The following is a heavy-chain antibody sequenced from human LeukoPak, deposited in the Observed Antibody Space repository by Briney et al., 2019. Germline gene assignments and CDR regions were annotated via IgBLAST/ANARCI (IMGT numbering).Heavy chain of an antibody. CDR1: GYSFTSYW. Sequence: GESLKISCKGSGYSFTSYWIGWVRQMPGKGLEWMGIIYPGDSDARYSPSLQGQVTISADKSISTAYLQWSSLKASDTAMYYCARRYYYGSGSYSYFDYWGQGTLVTVSS. CDR2: IYPGDSDA. V-gene: IGHV5-51*01. CDR3: ARRYYYGSGSYSYFDY. J-gene: IGHJ4*02. D-gene: IGHD3-10*01.